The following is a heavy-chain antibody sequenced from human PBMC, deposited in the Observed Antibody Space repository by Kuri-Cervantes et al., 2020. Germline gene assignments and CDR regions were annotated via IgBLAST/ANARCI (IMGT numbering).Heavy chain of an antibody. J-gene: IGHJ6*03. Sequence: GGSLRLSCAASGFTFSSYAFHWLRQAPGKGLEWLAFISHEYDYKHYTDSVKGRFTISRDNSKNTLYLQMNSLRAEDTAVYYCARDVLGYYDYIWGSYRYMDVWGKGTTVTVSS. CDR1: GFTFSSYA. CDR2: ISHEYDYK. V-gene: IGHV3-30*07. CDR3: ARDVLGYYDYIWGSYRYMDV. D-gene: IGHD3-16*02.